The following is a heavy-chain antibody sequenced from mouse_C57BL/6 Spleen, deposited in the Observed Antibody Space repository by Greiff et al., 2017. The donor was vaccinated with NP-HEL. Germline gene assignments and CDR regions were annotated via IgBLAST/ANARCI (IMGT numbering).Heavy chain of an antibody. Sequence: QVQLQQPGAELVKPGASVKMSCKASGYTFTSYWITWVKQRPGQGLEWIGDIYPGSGSTNYNEKFKSKATLTVDTSSSTAYMQLSSLTSEDSAVYYCARGIYYDPWFAYWGQGTLVTVSA. CDR2: IYPGSGST. J-gene: IGHJ3*01. CDR3: ARGIYYDPWFAY. V-gene: IGHV1-55*01. CDR1: GYTFTSYW. D-gene: IGHD2-4*01.